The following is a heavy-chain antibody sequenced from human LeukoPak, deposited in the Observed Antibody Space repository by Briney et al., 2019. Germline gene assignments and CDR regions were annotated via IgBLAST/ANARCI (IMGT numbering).Heavy chain of an antibody. J-gene: IGHJ4*02. CDR3: ARDVYYDSSGYYHGN. V-gene: IGHV1-69*04. CDR1: GGTFSSYA. D-gene: IGHD3-22*01. Sequence: GASVKVSCKASGGTFSSYAISWVRQAPGQGLEWMGRIIPILGIANYAQKFQGRVTITADKSTSTAYMELSSLRSEDTAVYYCARDVYYDSSGYYHGNWGQGTLVTVSS. CDR2: IIPILGIA.